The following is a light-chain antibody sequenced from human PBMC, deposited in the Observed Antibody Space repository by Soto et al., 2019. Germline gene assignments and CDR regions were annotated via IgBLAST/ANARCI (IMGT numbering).Light chain of an antibody. CDR1: QSITTF. V-gene: IGKV1-39*01. J-gene: IGKJ1*01. CDR3: QQAYGAHPT. CDR2: AAY. Sequence: IQLTHPPSSLSSSVGVRFTSTCRASQSITTFLNWYQQKPGNDPKLLIYAAYSLQTGVPSRFSGSGSGTDFPLTISSLQREDFATYYCQQAYGAHPTVGQGTKVDI.